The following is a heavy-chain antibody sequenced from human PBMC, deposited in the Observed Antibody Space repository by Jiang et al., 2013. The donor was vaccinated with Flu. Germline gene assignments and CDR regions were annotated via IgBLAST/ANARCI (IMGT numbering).Heavy chain of an antibody. CDR2: IWYDGSNK. V-gene: IGHV3-33*01. CDR3: ARPYGSGALDY. CDR1: GFTFSSYG. Sequence: VQLLESGGGVVQPGRSLRLSCAASGFTFSSYGMHWVRQAPGKGLEWVAVIWYDGSNKYYADSVKGRFTISRDNSKNTLYLQMNSLRAEDTAVYYCARPYGSGALDYWGQGTLVTVS. D-gene: IGHD3-10*01. J-gene: IGHJ4*02.